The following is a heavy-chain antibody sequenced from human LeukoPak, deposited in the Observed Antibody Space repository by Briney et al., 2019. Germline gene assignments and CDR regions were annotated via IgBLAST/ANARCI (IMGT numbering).Heavy chain of an antibody. J-gene: IGHJ6*02. CDR2: ISGSGGST. V-gene: IGHV3-23*01. Sequence: GGTLRLSCAASGFTLSGYAISWVRQAPGKGLERVSAISGSGGSTYCADSVKGRFTISRDNSKNTLYLQMNSLRAEDTAVYYCAKASRAEDGTYNGMDVWGQGTTVNVSS. CDR1: GFTLSGYA. D-gene: IGHD6-13*01. CDR3: AKASRAEDGTYNGMDV.